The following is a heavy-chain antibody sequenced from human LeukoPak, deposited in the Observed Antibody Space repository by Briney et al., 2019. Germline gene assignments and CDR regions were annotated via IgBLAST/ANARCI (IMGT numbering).Heavy chain of an antibody. J-gene: IGHJ3*02. CDR1: GFTFSSYW. CDR2: INHSGST. V-gene: IGHV4-34*01. Sequence: GSLRLSCAASGFTFSSYWMSWIRQPPGKGLEWIGEINHSGSTNYNPSLKSRVTISVDTSKNQFSLKLSSVTAADTAVYYCARPRLFWSGYYPIWGQGTMVTVSS. CDR3: ARPRLFWSGYYPI. D-gene: IGHD3-3*01.